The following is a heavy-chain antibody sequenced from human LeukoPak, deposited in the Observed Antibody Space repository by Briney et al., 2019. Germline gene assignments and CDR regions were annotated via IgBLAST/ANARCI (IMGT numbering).Heavy chain of an antibody. J-gene: IGHJ4*02. CDR2: INPNSGGP. D-gene: IGHD3-3*01. Sequence: ASVKVSCKASGYTFTGYYMHWVRQAPGQGLEWMGWINPNSGGPIYAQKFQGRVTMTWDTSISTTYMELRGPRSDDTAVYYCARGGNSVFGVVDYWGQGTLVTVSS. V-gene: IGHV1-2*02. CDR1: GYTFTGYY. CDR3: ARGGNSVFGVVDY.